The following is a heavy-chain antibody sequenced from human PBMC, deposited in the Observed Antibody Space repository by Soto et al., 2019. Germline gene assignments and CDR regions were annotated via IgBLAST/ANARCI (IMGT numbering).Heavy chain of an antibody. D-gene: IGHD3-16*01. CDR2: IYSGGST. V-gene: IGHV3-66*01. CDR1: GFTVSTKY. J-gene: IGHJ4*02. CDR3: ARDPWAADY. Sequence: GGSLRLSCAASGFTVSTKYMSWVRQAPGKGLEWVSVIYSGGSTFYADSVRGRFTISRDNSKNAVNLQMNSLRAEDTAVYYCARDPWAADYWGQGTLVTVS.